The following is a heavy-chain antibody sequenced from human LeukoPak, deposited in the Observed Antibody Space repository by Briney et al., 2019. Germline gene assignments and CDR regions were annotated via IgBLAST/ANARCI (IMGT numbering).Heavy chain of an antibody. J-gene: IGHJ4*02. Sequence: GGSLRLSCVASGLTFSSYSMNWVRQAPGKGLEWVSAISGSGGSTYYADSVKGRFTISRDNSKNTLYLQMNSLRAEDTAVYYCAKAMVRGVIPVFDYWGQGTLVTVSS. CDR1: GLTFSSYS. D-gene: IGHD3-10*01. CDR3: AKAMVRGVIPVFDY. CDR2: ISGSGGST. V-gene: IGHV3-23*01.